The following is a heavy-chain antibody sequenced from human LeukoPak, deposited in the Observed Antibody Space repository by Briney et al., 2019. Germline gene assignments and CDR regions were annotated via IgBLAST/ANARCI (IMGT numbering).Heavy chain of an antibody. D-gene: IGHD6-19*01. V-gene: IGHV4-59*01. J-gene: IGHJ4*02. CDR2: IYYSGST. CDR1: GGSFSGYY. Sequence: SETLSLTCAVYGGSFSGYYWSWIRQPPGKGLEWIGYIYYSGSTNYNPSLKSRVTISVDTSKNQFSLKLSSVTAADTAVYYCARYIAVAGTFDYWGQGTLVTVSS. CDR3: ARYIAVAGTFDY.